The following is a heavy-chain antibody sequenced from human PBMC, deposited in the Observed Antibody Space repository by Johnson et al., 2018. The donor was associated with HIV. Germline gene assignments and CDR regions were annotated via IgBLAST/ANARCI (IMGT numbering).Heavy chain of an antibody. CDR2: IRYDGSDK. J-gene: IGHJ3*02. CDR1: GFTFSSYG. D-gene: IGHD6-19*01. Sequence: QVQLVESGGGVVQPGRSLRLSCAASGFTFSSYGMHWVRQAPGKGLEWVSFIRYDGSDKHYADSVKGRFTISRDNSKNTLYLQMNSLKTEDTAVYYCASGIAVAGTLLDAFDIWGQGTMVTVSS. V-gene: IGHV3-33*01. CDR3: ASGIAVAGTLLDAFDI.